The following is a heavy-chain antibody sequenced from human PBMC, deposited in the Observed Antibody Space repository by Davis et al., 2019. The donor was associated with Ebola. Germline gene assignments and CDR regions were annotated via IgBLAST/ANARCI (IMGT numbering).Heavy chain of an antibody. J-gene: IGHJ5*02. Sequence: GSLRLSCTVSGYSISSGYYWGWIRQPPGKGLEWIGTVYYSGVTYYSPSLKSRVTLSADTSKNQFSVKLSSVTAADTAMYYCARRGTSSWYAGWFDPWGQGTLVTVSS. CDR2: VYYSGVT. CDR3: ARRGTSSWYAGWFDP. D-gene: IGHD6-13*01. CDR1: GYSISSGYY. V-gene: IGHV4-38-2*02.